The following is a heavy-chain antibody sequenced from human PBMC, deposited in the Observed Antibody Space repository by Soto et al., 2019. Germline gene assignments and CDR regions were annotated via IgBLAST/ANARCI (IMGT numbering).Heavy chain of an antibody. CDR2: IYPGDSDT. V-gene: IGHV5-51*01. CDR1: GYSFTSYW. D-gene: IGHD6-6*01. Sequence: PGESLKISCKGSGYSFTSYWIGWVRQMPGKGLEWMGIIYPGDSDTRYSPSFQGQVTISADKSISTAYLQWSSLKASDTAMYYCASGYSSSSRDYYYYGMDVWGQGTTVTVSS. CDR3: ASGYSSSSRDYYYYGMDV. J-gene: IGHJ6*02.